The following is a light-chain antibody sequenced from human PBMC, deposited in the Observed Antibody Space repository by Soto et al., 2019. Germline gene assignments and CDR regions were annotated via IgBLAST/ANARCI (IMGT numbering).Light chain of an antibody. CDR2: KAS. V-gene: IGKV1-5*03. Sequence: DIQMTQSPSTLSGSVGDSVTITCRARQTISSWLAWYQQKPGKAPKLLIYKASTLKSGVPSRFSGSGSGTEFTLTISSLQPDDFATYYCQQYKSYSEAFGQGTKVELK. CDR1: QTISSW. J-gene: IGKJ1*01. CDR3: QQYKSYSEA.